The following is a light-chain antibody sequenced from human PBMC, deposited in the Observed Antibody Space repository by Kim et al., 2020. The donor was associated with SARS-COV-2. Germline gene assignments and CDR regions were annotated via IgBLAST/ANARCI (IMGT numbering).Light chain of an antibody. CDR2: GTS. CDR3: TSRDSSGDHVV. J-gene: IGLJ2*01. V-gene: IGLV3-19*01. CDR1: SLKNYY. Sequence: LGQTVRLTCQVDSLKNYYATWYQQRPGQAPLLVLYGTSNRPSGIPDRFSGSASGNTASLTITGAQAEDEADYYCTSRDSSGDHVVFGGGTKVTVL.